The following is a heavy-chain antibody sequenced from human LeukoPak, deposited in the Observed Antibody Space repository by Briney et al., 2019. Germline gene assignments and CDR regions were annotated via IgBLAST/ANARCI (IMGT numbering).Heavy chain of an antibody. D-gene: IGHD3-3*01. Sequence: GGSLRLSCAASGFTFSSYSMNWVRQAPGKGLEWVSSISTSSSYIYYADSVKGRFTISRDNAKNSMYLQMNSLRAEDTAVYYCARVNDFWSGYATNWGQGTLVTVSS. J-gene: IGHJ4*02. CDR2: ISTSSSYI. CDR3: ARVNDFWSGYATN. CDR1: GFTFSSYS. V-gene: IGHV3-21*01.